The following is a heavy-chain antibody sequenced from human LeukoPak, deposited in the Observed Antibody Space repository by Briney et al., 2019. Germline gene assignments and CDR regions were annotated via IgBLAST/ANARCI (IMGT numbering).Heavy chain of an antibody. Sequence: ASVKVSCKASGYTFTSYYMHWVRQAPGQGLGWMVIINPSGGGTSYAQKFQGRVTMTRDTSTSTVYMELSSLRSEDTAVYYCARSITMVRGDDAFDIWGQGTMVTVSS. CDR3: ARSITMVRGDDAFDI. CDR1: GYTFTSYY. D-gene: IGHD3-10*01. J-gene: IGHJ3*02. V-gene: IGHV1-46*01. CDR2: INPSGGGT.